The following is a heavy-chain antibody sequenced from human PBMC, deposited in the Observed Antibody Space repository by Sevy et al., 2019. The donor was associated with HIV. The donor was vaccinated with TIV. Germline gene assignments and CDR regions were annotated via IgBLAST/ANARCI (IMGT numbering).Heavy chain of an antibody. J-gene: IGHJ4*02. CDR1: GFTFSKYS. Sequence: GGSLRLSCAASGFTFSKYSMSWVRQPPGKGLEWVATLSFGCGEMNYADSVKGRFTISRDNSKNSFYLQMNNLRAEDTAVYYCAREGCTKPHDYWGQGTLVTVSS. V-gene: IGHV3-23*01. CDR3: AREGCTKPHDY. D-gene: IGHD2-8*01. CDR2: LSFGCGEM.